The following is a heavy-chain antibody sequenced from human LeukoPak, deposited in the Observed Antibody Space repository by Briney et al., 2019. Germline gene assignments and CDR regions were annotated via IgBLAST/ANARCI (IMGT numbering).Heavy chain of an antibody. CDR1: GGSISSYY. D-gene: IGHD1-1*01. J-gene: IGHJ5*02. CDR2: IYTSGST. CDR3: ARAPTGTGGWNWFDP. V-gene: IGHV4-4*07. Sequence: SETLSPTCTIPGGSISSYYWSWIRQPAGKGLELIGRIYTSGSTNYNSSLKSRVTMSVDTSKNQFSLKPSSVTAADTAVYYCARAPTGTGGWNWFDPWGQGTLVTVSS.